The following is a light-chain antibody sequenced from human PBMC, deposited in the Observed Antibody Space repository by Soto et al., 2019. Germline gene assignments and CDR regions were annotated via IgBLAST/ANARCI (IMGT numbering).Light chain of an antibody. J-gene: IGKJ4*01. CDR1: QDINNY. CDR2: GAS. Sequence: DIQMTQSPSSLSASVGDRVTITCRASQDINNYLAWYQQKPGKVPKLLIYGASTLQSGVQSRFSGSGSGTDFTLTISSLQPEAVATYYCQKYNSAPLTFGGGTKVEIK. CDR3: QKYNSAPLT. V-gene: IGKV1-27*01.